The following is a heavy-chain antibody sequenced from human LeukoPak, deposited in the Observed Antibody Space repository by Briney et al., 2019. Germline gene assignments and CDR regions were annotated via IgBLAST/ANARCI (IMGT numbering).Heavy chain of an antibody. V-gene: IGHV3-48*01. J-gene: IGHJ6*03. Sequence: PGGSLRLSCAASGFTFSSYSMNWVRQAPGKGLEWVSYISSSSSTIYYADSVKGRFTISRDNAKNSLYLQMNSLRAEDTAVYYCARGGSQYSYYDMDVWGKGTTVTVSS. D-gene: IGHD1-26*01. CDR3: ARGGSQYSYYDMDV. CDR1: GFTFSSYS. CDR2: ISSSSSTI.